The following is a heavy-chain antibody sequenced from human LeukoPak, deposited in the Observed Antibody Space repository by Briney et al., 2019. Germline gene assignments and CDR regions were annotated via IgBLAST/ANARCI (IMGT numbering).Heavy chain of an antibody. V-gene: IGHV4-34*01. Sequence: PSETLSLTCAVYGGSFSGYYWSWIRQPPGKGLEWIGEINHSGSTNYNPSLKSRVTISVDTSKNQFSLKLSSVTAADTAVYYCARHRPSTTEYYDYVWGSYRLANYFDYWGQGTLVTVSS. J-gene: IGHJ4*02. CDR1: GGSFSGYY. CDR3: ARHRPSTTEYYDYVWGSYRLANYFDY. CDR2: INHSGST. D-gene: IGHD3-16*02.